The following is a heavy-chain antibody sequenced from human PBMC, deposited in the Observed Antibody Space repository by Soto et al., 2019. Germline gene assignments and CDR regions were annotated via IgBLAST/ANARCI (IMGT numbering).Heavy chain of an antibody. CDR3: SRFIMVGGWFDPNYFHGMDV. Sequence: QVQLVQSGAEVKKPGASVTVSCKTSGYTFSNYGINWVRQAPGQGLGWMGWISGYNGNTNYAQTVQGRVTMTTDTSTGTVYMELTSLKSDDTAIYYCSRFIMVGGWFDPNYFHGMDVRGQATTVTVAS. CDR1: GYTFSNYG. CDR2: ISGYNGNT. D-gene: IGHD6-19*01. J-gene: IGHJ6*02. V-gene: IGHV1-18*01.